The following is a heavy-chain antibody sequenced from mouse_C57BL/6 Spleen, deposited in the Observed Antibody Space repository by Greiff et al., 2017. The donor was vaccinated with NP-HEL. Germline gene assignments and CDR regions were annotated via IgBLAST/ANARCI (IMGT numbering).Heavy chain of an antibody. CDR1: GFTFSSYG. V-gene: IGHV5-6*01. Sequence: EVQRVESGGDLVKPGGSLKLPCAASGFTFSSYGMSWVRQTPDTRLEWVATISSGGSYTYYPDSVKGRFTISRDNAKNTLYLQMSSLKSEDTAMYYCARGGGTGGYYYAMDYWGQGTSVTVSS. CDR2: ISSGGSYT. D-gene: IGHD4-1*01. J-gene: IGHJ4*01. CDR3: ARGGGTGGYYYAMDY.